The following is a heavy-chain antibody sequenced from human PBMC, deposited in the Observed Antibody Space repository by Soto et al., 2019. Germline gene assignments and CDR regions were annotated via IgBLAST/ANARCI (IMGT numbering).Heavy chain of an antibody. V-gene: IGHV3-21*01. CDR1: GFPFSSYS. CDR2: ISTRSGHI. J-gene: IGHJ4*02. Sequence: PGGSLRLSCAASGFPFSSYSMNWVRQAPGNRLEWASSISTRSGHIYYADSLKCRFTICRDNAKNSLYLQMNSLRDEDTAVYYCTRHWLTTRDCECWGQRTLVSVSS. CDR3: TRHWLTTRDCEC. D-gene: IGHD4-17*01.